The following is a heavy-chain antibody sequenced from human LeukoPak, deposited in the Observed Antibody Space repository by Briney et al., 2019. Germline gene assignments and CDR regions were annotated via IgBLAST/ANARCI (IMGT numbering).Heavy chain of an antibody. CDR1: GYTLTSYG. J-gene: IGHJ6*03. CDR3: ARVALRVHYDFWSGPGQYYYYYMDV. CDR2: ISAYNGNT. V-gene: IGHV1-18*01. Sequence: GASVKVSCKASGYTLTSYGISWVRQAPGQGLEWMGWISAYNGNTNYAQKLQGRVTMTTDTSTSTAYMELSSLRSEDTAVYYCARVALRVHYDFWSGPGQYYYYYMDVWGKGTTVTVSS. D-gene: IGHD3-3*01.